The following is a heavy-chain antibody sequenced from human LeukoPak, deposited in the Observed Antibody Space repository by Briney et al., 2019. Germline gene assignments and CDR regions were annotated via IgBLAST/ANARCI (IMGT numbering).Heavy chain of an antibody. J-gene: IGHJ1*01. CDR2: IYYSGST. CDR1: GGSISSYY. V-gene: IGHV4-59*08. CDR3: ASGEYFQH. Sequence: PSETLSLTCTVSGGSISSYYWSWIRQPPGKGLEWIGYIYYSGSTNYNPSLKSRVTISVDTSKNQFSLKLSSMTAADTAVYYCASGEYFQHWGQGTLVTVSS.